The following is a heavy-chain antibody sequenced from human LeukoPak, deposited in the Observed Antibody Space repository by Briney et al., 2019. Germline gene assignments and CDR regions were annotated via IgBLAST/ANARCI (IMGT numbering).Heavy chain of an antibody. J-gene: IGHJ3*02. Sequence: PSETLSLTCTVSGGSISSSSYYWGWIRQPPGKGLEWIGSIYYSGSTYYNPSLKSRVTISVDTSKNQFSLKLSSVTAADTAVYYCAMGLQQTAMVTNAFDIWGQGTMVTVSS. D-gene: IGHD5-18*01. CDR3: AMGLQQTAMVTNAFDI. V-gene: IGHV4-39*07. CDR2: IYYSGST. CDR1: GGSISSSSYY.